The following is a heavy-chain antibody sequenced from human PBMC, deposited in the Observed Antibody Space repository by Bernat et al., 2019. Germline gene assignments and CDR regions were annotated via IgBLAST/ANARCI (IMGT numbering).Heavy chain of an antibody. CDR3: ARDRSTMVQGVIITYRGWFDP. J-gene: IGHJ5*02. CDR2: IYSGGST. CDR1: GFTVSSNY. V-gene: IGHV3-53*01. Sequence: EVQLVESGGGLIQPGGSLRLSCAASGFTVSSNYMSWVRQAPGKGLEWVSVIYSGGSTYYADSVKGRFTISRDNSKNTIYLQMSSLRAEDTAVYYCARDRSTMVQGVIITYRGWFDPWGQGTLVTVSS. D-gene: IGHD3-10*01.